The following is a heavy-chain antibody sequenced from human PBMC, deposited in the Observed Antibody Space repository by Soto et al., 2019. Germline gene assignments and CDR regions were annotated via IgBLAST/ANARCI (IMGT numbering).Heavy chain of an antibody. CDR3: TSSVVLVPAAQGA. Sequence: EVQLVESGGGLVQPGGSLKLSCAASGFTFSGSAMHWVRQASGKGLEWVGRIRSKANSYATAYAASVKGRFTISRDDSKNTAYLQMNSLKTEDTAVYYCTSSVVLVPAAQGAWGQGTLVTVSS. J-gene: IGHJ5*02. CDR1: GFTFSGSA. CDR2: IRSKANSYAT. V-gene: IGHV3-73*01. D-gene: IGHD2-2*01.